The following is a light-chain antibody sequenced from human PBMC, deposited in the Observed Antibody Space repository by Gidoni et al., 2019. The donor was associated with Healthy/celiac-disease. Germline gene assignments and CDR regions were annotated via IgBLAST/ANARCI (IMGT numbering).Light chain of an antibody. J-gene: IGLJ2*01. Sequence: SYELTQPPTVSVSPGQTASITCSGDQLGYKYACWYQQKPGQSPVLVIYQDSKRPAGIPARFSGSNSGNTATLTISGTQAMDEADYYCQAWDSSAVVFGGGTKLTVL. V-gene: IGLV3-1*01. CDR2: QDS. CDR3: QAWDSSAVV. CDR1: QLGYKY.